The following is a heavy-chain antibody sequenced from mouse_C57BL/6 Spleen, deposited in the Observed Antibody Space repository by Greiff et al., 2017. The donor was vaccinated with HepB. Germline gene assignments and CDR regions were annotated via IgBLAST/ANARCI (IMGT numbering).Heavy chain of an antibody. CDR3: ARGVVYFDY. V-gene: IGHV1-4*01. CDR1: GYTFTSYT. J-gene: IGHJ2*01. CDR2: INPSCGYN. D-gene: IGHD1-1*01. Sequence: QVQLKQSGAELARPGASVKMSCKASGYTFTSYTMHWVKQRPGQGLEWIGYINPSCGYNKYNQKFKDKATLTADKSSSTAYMQLSSLTSEDSAVYYCARGVVYFDYWGQGTTLTVSS.